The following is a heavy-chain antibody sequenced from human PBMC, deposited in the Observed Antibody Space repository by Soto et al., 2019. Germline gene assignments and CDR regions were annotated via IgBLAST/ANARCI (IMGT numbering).Heavy chain of an antibody. J-gene: IGHJ2*01. Sequence: QVQLVQSGAEVKKPGSSVKVSCKASGGTFNSYALTWVRQAPGHGLEWMGGIIPIFRSTNYAQKFQGRVTITANRSTDTAYMELSSLRSDDTAVYYCARVLHPTYGSGWRSLYWYFELWGRGTLVTVYS. D-gene: IGHD6-19*01. V-gene: IGHV1-69*06. CDR2: IIPIFRST. CDR3: ARVLHPTYGSGWRSLYWYFEL. CDR1: GGTFNSYA.